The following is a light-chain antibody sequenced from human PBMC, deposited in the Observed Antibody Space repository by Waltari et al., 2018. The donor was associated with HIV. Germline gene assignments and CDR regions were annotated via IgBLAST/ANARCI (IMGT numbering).Light chain of an antibody. CDR1: ALPKHY. CDR3: QSTDTAGTVGV. J-gene: IGLJ3*02. V-gene: IGLV3-25*03. CDR2: KDT. Sequence: SSELTQPPSMSVSPGQTARITCSGDALPKHYAYWYQQKSGRAPVLIIFKDTYRSSGIPERFSGSTSGTTATLTISDVQAGDEADYYCQSTDTAGTVGVFGGGTKLT.